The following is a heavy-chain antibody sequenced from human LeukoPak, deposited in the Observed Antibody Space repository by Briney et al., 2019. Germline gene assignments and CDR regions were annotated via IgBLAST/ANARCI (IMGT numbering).Heavy chain of an antibody. V-gene: IGHV4-30-2*01. Sequence: SETLSLTCAVSGGSISSGGYSWSWIRQPPGKGLEWIGYIYHSGSTYYNPSLKSRVTMSVDTSKNQFSLKLSSVTAADTAVYYCARDLGIRGGAFDIWGQGTMVTVSS. CDR3: ARDLGIRGGAFDI. CDR1: GGSISSGGYS. J-gene: IGHJ3*02. D-gene: IGHD7-27*01. CDR2: IYHSGST.